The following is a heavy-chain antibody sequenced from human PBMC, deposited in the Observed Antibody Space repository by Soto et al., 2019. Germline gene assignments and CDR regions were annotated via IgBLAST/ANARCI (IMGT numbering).Heavy chain of an antibody. D-gene: IGHD3-10*01. CDR1: GGTFSSYT. V-gene: IGHV1-69*02. CDR3: ARGLTAYGSGIRYFDY. CDR2: IIPIRGIA. J-gene: IGHJ4*01. Sequence: QVQLVQSGAEVKKPGSSVKVSCKASGGTFSSYTISWVRQAPGQELEWMGRIIPIRGIANYAQKFQGRVTITADNSTTTAYLELSSLSSEDTAVYYCARGLTAYGSGIRYFDYWGQGTLVTLSS.